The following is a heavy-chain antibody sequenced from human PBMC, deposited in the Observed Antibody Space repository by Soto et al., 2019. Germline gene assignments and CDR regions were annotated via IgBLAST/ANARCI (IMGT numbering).Heavy chain of an antibody. CDR2: ITGVNT. CDR1: GFTFGTYG. CDR3: AKDKERGGYDSDFDS. V-gene: IGHV3-23*01. Sequence: EAQLLESGGGLIQPGGSLRLSCAASGFTFGTYGMGWVRQAPGKGLEWVSTITGVNTYYAASVRGRFTISRDNSKNTLYLQMSSLRAEDTALYYCAKDKERGGYDSDFDSWGQGTLVTVSS. J-gene: IGHJ4*02. D-gene: IGHD3-3*01.